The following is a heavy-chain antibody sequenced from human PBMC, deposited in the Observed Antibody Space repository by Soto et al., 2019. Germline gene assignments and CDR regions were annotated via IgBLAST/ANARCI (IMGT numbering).Heavy chain of an antibody. Sequence: SETLSLTCAVSGGSISSSNWWSWVRQPPGKGLEWIGEIYHSGITNYNPSLKSRVTISVDKSKNQFSLKLSSVTAADTAVYYCASSRPQDYDFWSGYYYFDYWGQGTLVTVSS. CDR3: ASSRPQDYDFWSGYYYFDY. D-gene: IGHD3-3*01. J-gene: IGHJ4*02. CDR2: IYHSGIT. V-gene: IGHV4-4*02. CDR1: GGSISSSNW.